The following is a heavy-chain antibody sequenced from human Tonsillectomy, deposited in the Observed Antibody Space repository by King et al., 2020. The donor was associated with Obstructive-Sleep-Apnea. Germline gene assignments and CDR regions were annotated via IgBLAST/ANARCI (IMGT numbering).Heavy chain of an antibody. CDR2: IISNGGST. J-gene: IGHJ3*02. D-gene: IGHD3-9*01. CDR1: GFTFSSYA. CDR3: ARVWRPYYDILTDAFDI. V-gene: IGHV3-64*01. Sequence: QLVQSGGGLVQPGGSLRLSCAASGFTFSSYAMHWVRQAPGKGLEYVSAIISNGGSTYYANSVKGGITISRDNSKNTLYLQMGSLRAEDMAVYYCARVWRPYYDILTDAFDIWGQGTMVTVSS.